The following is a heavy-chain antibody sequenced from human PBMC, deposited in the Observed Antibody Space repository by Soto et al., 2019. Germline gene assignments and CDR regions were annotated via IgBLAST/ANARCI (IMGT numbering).Heavy chain of an antibody. Sequence: EVQLVESGGCLVKPGESLRLSCVVSDFNFNDAWMNWVRQAPGKGLEWVGHIKSKSDGGTTDYAAPVKGRFIISRDDSKNTLYLQMNSLRAEDTAVHYCATAPGYWASAPFDYWGQGTRVTVSS. CDR1: DFNFNDAW. CDR3: ATAPGYWASAPFDY. D-gene: IGHD6-25*01. CDR2: IKSKSDGGTT. J-gene: IGHJ4*02. V-gene: IGHV3-15*07.